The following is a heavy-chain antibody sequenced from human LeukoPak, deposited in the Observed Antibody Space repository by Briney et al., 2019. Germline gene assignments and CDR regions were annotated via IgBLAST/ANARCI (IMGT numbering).Heavy chain of an antibody. CDR2: ISSSGSTI. V-gene: IGHV3-48*04. CDR1: GFTFSSYS. D-gene: IGHD3-9*01. J-gene: IGHJ4*02. Sequence: GGSLRLSCAASGFTFSSYSMNWVRQAPGKGLEWVSSISSSGSTIYYADSVKGRFTISRDNAKNSLYLQMNSLRAEDTAVYYCARDSDYDILTGYYKAATPYFDYWGQGTLVTVSS. CDR3: ARDSDYDILTGYYKAATPYFDY.